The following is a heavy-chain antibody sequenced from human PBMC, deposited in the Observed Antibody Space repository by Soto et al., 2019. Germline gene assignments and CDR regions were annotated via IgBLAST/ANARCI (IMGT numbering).Heavy chain of an antibody. CDR1: DGFTSCSSSC. Sequence: SEAFSHRRTVSDGFTSCSSSCLGRVRHPPGKGLEWIGSIYYSGSTYYNPSLKSRVTISVDTSKNQFSLKLSSVTAADTAVYYCARHSYYYGSTYGCWLDPWGQGTLVT. V-gene: IGHV4-39*01. CDR2: IYYSGST. J-gene: IGHJ5*02. CDR3: ARHSYYYGSTYGCWLDP. D-gene: IGHD3-10*01.